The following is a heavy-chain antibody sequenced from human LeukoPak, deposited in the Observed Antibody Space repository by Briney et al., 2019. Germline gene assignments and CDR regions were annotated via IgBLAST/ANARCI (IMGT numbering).Heavy chain of an antibody. J-gene: IGHJ4*02. V-gene: IGHV1-2*02. Sequence: ASVKVSCKASGYTFTGYYMHWVRQAPGQGLEWMGWINPNSGGTNYAQKFQGRVTMTRDTSISTAYMELSRLRSDDTAVYYCARSGYSRGWYLFDYWGQGTLVTVSS. CDR2: INPNSGGT. D-gene: IGHD6-19*01. CDR3: ARSGYSRGWYLFDY. CDR1: GYTFTGYY.